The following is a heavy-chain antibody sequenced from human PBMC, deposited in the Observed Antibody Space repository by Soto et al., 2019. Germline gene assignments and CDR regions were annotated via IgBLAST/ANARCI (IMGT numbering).Heavy chain of an antibody. D-gene: IGHD3-22*01. Sequence: SETLSLTCTVSGGSISSGGYYWSWIRQHPGKGLEWIGYIYYSESTYYNPSLKSRVTISVDTSKNQFSLKPSSVTAADTAVYYCARNREDAYYYDSSGYLWGQGTLVTVSS. CDR2: IYYSEST. CDR1: GGSISSGGYY. CDR3: ARNREDAYYYDSSGYL. J-gene: IGHJ4*02. V-gene: IGHV4-31*03.